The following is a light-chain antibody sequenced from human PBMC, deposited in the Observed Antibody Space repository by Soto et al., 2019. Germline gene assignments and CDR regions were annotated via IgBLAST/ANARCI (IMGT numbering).Light chain of an antibody. CDR2: EVS. V-gene: IGLV2-14*01. Sequence: QSALTQPASVSGSPGQSITISCIGSSSDVGSAKYVSWYQQHPGKVPKVMIYEVSNRPSGVSNRFSGSKSGNTASLTISGHQAEYEADYYCSLHTSSSTDYVFGTGTKLTVL. CDR3: SLHTSSSTDYV. CDR1: SSDVGSAKY. J-gene: IGLJ1*01.